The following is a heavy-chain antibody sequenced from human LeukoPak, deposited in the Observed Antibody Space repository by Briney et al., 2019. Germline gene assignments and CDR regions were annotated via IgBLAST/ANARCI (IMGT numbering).Heavy chain of an antibody. J-gene: IGHJ3*02. Sequence: SETLSLTCTVSGGSISSSSYYWGWIRQPPGKGLEWIGSIYYSGSTYYNPSLKSRVTISVDTSKNQFSLKLTSVTAADTALYYCARGERLGPDIWGQGTMVTVSS. CDR3: ARGERLGPDI. D-gene: IGHD3-16*01. V-gene: IGHV4-39*07. CDR2: IYYSGST. CDR1: GGSISSSSYY.